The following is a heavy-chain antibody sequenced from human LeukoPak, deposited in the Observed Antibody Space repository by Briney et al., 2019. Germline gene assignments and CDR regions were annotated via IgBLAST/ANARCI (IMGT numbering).Heavy chain of an antibody. Sequence: PGGSLRLSCAASGFTVSTYYMSWVRQAPGRGLEWVSVIYSGGSTYFADSVKGRFTISRDNAKNSLYLQMNSLRAEDTAVYYCARDGYCSGGSCYLSYFDYWGQGTLVTVSS. CDR3: ARDGYCSGGSCYLSYFDY. CDR2: IYSGGST. V-gene: IGHV3-66*01. J-gene: IGHJ4*02. D-gene: IGHD2-15*01. CDR1: GFTVSTYY.